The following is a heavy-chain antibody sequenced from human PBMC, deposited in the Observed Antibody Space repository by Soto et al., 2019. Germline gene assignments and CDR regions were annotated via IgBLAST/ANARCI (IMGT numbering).Heavy chain of an antibody. D-gene: IGHD3-3*01. J-gene: IGHJ6*02. CDR3: ARAPDYGGGSWNSGQSVYGMDV. CDR1: GLTSSMYS. V-gene: IGHV3-74*01. Sequence: GGSLRPSCAVSGLTSSMYSTHCVSQAQRKGRVWVSRINPDGLRTNHADYVKGRFTVARDNAKNMLFMQMISLRAVDTAVYYCARAPDYGGGSWNSGQSVYGMDVWGPGTTVTVSS. CDR2: INPDGLRT.